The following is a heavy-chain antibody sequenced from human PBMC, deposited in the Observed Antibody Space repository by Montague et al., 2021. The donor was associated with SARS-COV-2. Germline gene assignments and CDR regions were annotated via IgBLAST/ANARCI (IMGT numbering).Heavy chain of an antibody. CDR3: AKGDVDTAMAFEY. J-gene: IGHJ4*02. Sequence: SLRLSCAASGFTFSSYAMSWVRQAPGKGLGWVSAISGSGSSAYYADSVKGRFTISRDNSKNTLYLQMNSLRAEDTAVYYCAKGDVDTAMAFEYWGQGTLVTVSS. CDR2: ISGSGSSA. D-gene: IGHD5-18*01. V-gene: IGHV3-23*01. CDR1: GFTFSSYA.